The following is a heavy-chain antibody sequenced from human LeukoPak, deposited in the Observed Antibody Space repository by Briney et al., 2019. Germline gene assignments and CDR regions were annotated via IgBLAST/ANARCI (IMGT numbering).Heavy chain of an antibody. D-gene: IGHD1-26*01. CDR2: IYYSGST. CDR3: AARRVVGATTN. V-gene: IGHV4-59*12. CDR1: GGSISSYY. J-gene: IGHJ4*02. Sequence: SETLSLTCTVSGGSISSYYWSWIRQPPGKGLEWIGYIYYSGSTNYNPSLKSRVTISVDTSKNQFSLKLSSVTAADTAVYYCAARRVVGATTNWGQGTLVTVSS.